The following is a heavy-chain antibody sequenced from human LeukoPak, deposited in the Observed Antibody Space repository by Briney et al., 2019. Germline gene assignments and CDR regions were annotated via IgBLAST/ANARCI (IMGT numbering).Heavy chain of an antibody. CDR2: FYHGGST. J-gene: IGHJ6*03. D-gene: IGHD6-13*01. CDR1: GYSISTGYY. Sequence: SETLSLTCTVSGYSISTGYYWDWIRQPPGKGLEWIGTFYHGGSTYYNPSLKSRVTISVDTSKNQFSLNLTSVTAADTAVYYCARAIAAAPYYYYYMDVWGKGTTVTVSS. V-gene: IGHV4-38-2*02. CDR3: ARAIAAAPYYYYYMDV.